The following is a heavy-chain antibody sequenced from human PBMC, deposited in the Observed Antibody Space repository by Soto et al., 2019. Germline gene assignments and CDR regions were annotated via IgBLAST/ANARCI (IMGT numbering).Heavy chain of an antibody. J-gene: IGHJ6*02. CDR1: GGSVSSGSYY. CDR3: ARGIEGWYQGRYYYGMDV. D-gene: IGHD6-19*01. V-gene: IGHV4-61*01. CDR2: IYYSGST. Sequence: QVQLQESGPGLVKPSETLSLTCTVSGGSVSSGSYYWSWIRQPPGKGLEWIGYIYYSGSTNYNPSSKSRVTTSVDTSKNRFSLERSSVTAADTAVYYCARGIEGWYQGRYYYGMDVWGQGTTVTVSS.